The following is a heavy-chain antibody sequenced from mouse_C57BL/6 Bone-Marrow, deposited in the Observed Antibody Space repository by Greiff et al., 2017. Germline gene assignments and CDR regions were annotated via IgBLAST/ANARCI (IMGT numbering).Heavy chain of an antibody. D-gene: IGHD1-1*01. J-gene: IGHJ1*03. CDR3: TRPTVVAPDWYFDF. CDR2: IYPGNSDN. Sequence: VQLQQSGTVLARPGASVKMSCKTSGYTFTSYWMHWVKQRPGQGLEWIGAIYPGNSDNSYNQKFKGKAKLTAVTSASTAYMELSSLTNEDSAVYYCTRPTVVAPDWYFDFWGTGTTVTVSS. CDR1: GYTFTSYW. V-gene: IGHV1-5*01.